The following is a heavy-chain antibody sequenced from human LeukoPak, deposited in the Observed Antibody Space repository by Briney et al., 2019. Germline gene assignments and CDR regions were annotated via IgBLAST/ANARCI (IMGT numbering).Heavy chain of an antibody. J-gene: IGHJ5*02. D-gene: IGHD3-3*01. Sequence: PGGSLRLSCAASGFTFSSYAMSWVRQAPGKGLEWVSAISGSGGSTYYADSVKGRFTISRDNSKNTLYLQMNSLRAEDTAVYYCARLTARITIFGVVRGSYRFDPWGQGTLVTVSS. CDR2: ISGSGGST. CDR1: GFTFSSYA. CDR3: ARLTARITIFGVVRGSYRFDP. V-gene: IGHV3-23*01.